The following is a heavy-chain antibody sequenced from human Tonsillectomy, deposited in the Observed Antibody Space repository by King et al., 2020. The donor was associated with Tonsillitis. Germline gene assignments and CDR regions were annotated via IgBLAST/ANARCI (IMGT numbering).Heavy chain of an antibody. D-gene: IGHD7-27*01. J-gene: IGHJ4*02. CDR3: ASARKLGRVFDY. CDR1: GGSIRSYY. V-gene: IGHV4-59*08. Sequence: QLQESGPGLVKPSETLSLTCTVSGGSIRSYYWSWIRQPPGKGLEWIGYMYYSGSSNYNSSLESRVTISVDTSKNQFSLKLSSVTAADTAVYYCASARKLGRVFDYWDQGTLVTVSS. CDR2: MYYSGSS.